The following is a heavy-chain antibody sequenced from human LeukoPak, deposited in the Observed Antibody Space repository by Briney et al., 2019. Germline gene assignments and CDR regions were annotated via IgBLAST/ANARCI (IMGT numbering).Heavy chain of an antibody. J-gene: IGHJ4*02. V-gene: IGHV3-73*01. Sequence: GGSLRLSCAPSGFTFSGSAMDWVRQASGKGLEWVGRIRSEANNYATAYAASVKGRFTISRDDSKNTAYLQMNSLKTEDTALYYCSYYDSGASLDYWGQGTLVTVSS. CDR2: IRSEANNYAT. CDR3: SYYDSGASLDY. CDR1: GFTFSGSA. D-gene: IGHD3-22*01.